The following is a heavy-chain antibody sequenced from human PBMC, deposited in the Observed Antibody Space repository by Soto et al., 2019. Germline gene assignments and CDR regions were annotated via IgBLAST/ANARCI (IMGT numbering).Heavy chain of an antibody. V-gene: IGHV1-3*01. Sequence: SVKVSCKASGYTFTTYAMHWVRQAPGQRLEWMGWINAGNGKTKYSQKFQGRVTITRDTSATTAYMELSSLRSEDTAVYYCARDGDDCSTTKCYMIDYWGQGTLVTVSS. D-gene: IGHD2-2*02. CDR1: GYTFTTYA. J-gene: IGHJ4*02. CDR2: INAGNGKT. CDR3: ARDGDDCSTTKCYMIDY.